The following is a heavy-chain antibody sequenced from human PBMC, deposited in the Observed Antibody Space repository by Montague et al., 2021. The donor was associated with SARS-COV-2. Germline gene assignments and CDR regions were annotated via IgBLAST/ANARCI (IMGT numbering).Heavy chain of an antibody. J-gene: IGHJ6*02. CDR1: GFTFSSYS. D-gene: IGHD3-3*01. V-gene: IGHV3-48*04. Sequence: SLRLSCAASGFTFSSYSMNWVRQAPGKGLEWVSYISSSSSTIYYADSVKGRFTISRDNAKNSLYLRMNSLRAEDTAVYYCARGNGGPNRRFLEWLSPYGMDVWGQGTTVTVSS. CDR3: ARGNGGPNRRFLEWLSPYGMDV. CDR2: ISSSSSTI.